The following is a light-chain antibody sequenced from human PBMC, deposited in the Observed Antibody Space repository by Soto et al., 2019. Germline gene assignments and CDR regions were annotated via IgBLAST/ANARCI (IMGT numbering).Light chain of an antibody. Sequence: QSVLTRHASVSGSPGRSIAISCTGTSSDVGTYDLVSWYHQHPGKAPKLMIYEGTKRPSGVSNRFSGSKSANTASLTISVLQPEDEADYYCRSSAGSSRYVLGRGTKFTV. CDR2: EGT. J-gene: IGLJ1*01. CDR3: RSSAGSSRYV. CDR1: SSDVGTYDL. V-gene: IGLV2-23*01.